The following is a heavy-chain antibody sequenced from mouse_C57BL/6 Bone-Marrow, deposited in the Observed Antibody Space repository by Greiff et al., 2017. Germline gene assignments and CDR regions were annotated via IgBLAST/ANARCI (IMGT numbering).Heavy chain of an antibody. CDR1: GFSLTSYG. CDR2: IWRGGST. J-gene: IGHJ3*01. Sequence: VQLQQPGPGLVQPSQSLSITCTVSGFSLTSYGVHWVRQSPGKGLEWLGEIWRGGSTDYNAAYMSRLSITKDNSKSQVFFKLISLQADDTAIYYCAGRGSNYVFAYWGQGTLVTVSA. CDR3: AGRGSNYVFAY. V-gene: IGHV2-5*01. D-gene: IGHD2-5*01.